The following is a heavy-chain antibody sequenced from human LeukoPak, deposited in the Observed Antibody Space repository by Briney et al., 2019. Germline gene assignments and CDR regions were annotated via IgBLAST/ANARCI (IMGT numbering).Heavy chain of an antibody. D-gene: IGHD3-22*01. Sequence: SETLSLTCTVSGGSISSGGYYWSWSRQHPGKGLEWIGYIYYSGSTYYNPSLKSRVTISVDTSKNQFSLKLSSVTAADTAVYYCASRRSDSSGPIDYWGQGTLVTVSS. CDR2: IYYSGST. J-gene: IGHJ4*02. CDR3: ASRRSDSSGPIDY. V-gene: IGHV4-31*03. CDR1: GGSISSGGYY.